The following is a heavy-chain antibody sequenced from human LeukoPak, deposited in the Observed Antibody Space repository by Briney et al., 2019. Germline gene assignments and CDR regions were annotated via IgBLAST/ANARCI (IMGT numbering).Heavy chain of an antibody. V-gene: IGHV4-61*01. CDR1: GGSLSSNIYY. Sequence: SETLSLTCTVSGGSLSSNIYYWSWIPQPPGKGLEWVGYIHYSGSTNYNSSLKSRVTISVDPSKKQFSLRLTSVTAAATAVYYCARCARYCGGNCYPDGFDIWGQGTLVTVSS. D-gene: IGHD2-21*02. J-gene: IGHJ3*02. CDR3: ARCARYCGGNCYPDGFDI. CDR2: IHYSGST.